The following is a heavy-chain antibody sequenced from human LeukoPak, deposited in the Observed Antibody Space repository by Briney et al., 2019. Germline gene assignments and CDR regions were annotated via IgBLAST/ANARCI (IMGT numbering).Heavy chain of an antibody. CDR2: INTRTGDP. D-gene: IGHD2-15*01. CDR3: TRDVEPGGIFDS. J-gene: IGHJ4*02. V-gene: IGHV7-4-1*02. CDR1: GYSFTRYG. Sequence: ASVKISCKTSGYSFTRYGINWLRKAPGQRFEWLGWINTRTGDPSYAPAYMGRLLFSLDTSVSTAYLQISSLKSEDSAVYYCTRDVEPGGIFDSWGQGTLVTVSS.